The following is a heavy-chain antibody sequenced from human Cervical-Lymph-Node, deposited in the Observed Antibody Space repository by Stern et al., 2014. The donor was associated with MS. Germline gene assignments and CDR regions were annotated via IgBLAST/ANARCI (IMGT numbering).Heavy chain of an antibody. CDR3: ARRFRYSSWAD. CDR2: MDYSGSA. CDR1: GDSVGSGSYY. D-gene: IGHD5-12*01. J-gene: IGHJ4*02. Sequence: QVQLQESGPGLVKPSETLSVTCSVSGDSVGSGSYYWSWIRQPPGTGLEWIADGYMDYSGSANYNTSLKRRITNSVDPSNNLFSLNLTSVTAEDTAVYYCARRFRYSSWADWGQGTLVTVSS. V-gene: IGHV4-61*01.